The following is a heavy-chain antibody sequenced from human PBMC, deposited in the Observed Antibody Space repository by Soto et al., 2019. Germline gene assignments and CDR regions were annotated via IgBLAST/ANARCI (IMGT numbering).Heavy chain of an antibody. V-gene: IGHV1-69*13. J-gene: IGHJ5*02. D-gene: IGHD3-10*01. Sequence: GASLKVSCKPSGGSFSIYTFNWVRQAPGQGLEWMGGIIPIFGTATYAQKFQGRVTITAEDATSTAYMEVRALRSEDTAVYFCARGVSGSYSSPLDRWGKGTLVTVSS. CDR3: ARGVSGSYSSPLDR. CDR2: IIPIFGTA. CDR1: GGSFSIYT.